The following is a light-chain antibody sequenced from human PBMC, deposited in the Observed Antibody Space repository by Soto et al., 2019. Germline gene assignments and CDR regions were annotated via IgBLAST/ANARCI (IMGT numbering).Light chain of an antibody. CDR3: QQNYSPPPIT. CDR1: QSVSSD. V-gene: IGKV3-15*01. CDR2: AAS. J-gene: IGKJ5*01. Sequence: EIVMTQSPATLSVSPGERFTLSCRASQSVSSDLAWYQQKPGQAPTLLIYAASTRATGIPARFSGSGSGTEFTLTISSLQTEDFATYYCQQNYSPPPITFGQGTRLEIK.